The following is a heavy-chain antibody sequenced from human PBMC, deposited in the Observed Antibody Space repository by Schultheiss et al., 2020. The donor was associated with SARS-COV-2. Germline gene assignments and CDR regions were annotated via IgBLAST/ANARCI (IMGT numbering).Heavy chain of an antibody. CDR3: ARVIAAAGTDY. D-gene: IGHD6-13*01. CDR1: EFSFSSFS. Sequence: GGSLRLSCAASEFSFSSFSMSWVRQTPEKGLDWVSGISGSGGSTSYADSVKGRFTISRDNSKSTLFLQMNSLRAEDTAVYYCARVIAAAGTDYWGQGTLVTVSS. V-gene: IGHV3-23*01. CDR2: ISGSGGST. J-gene: IGHJ4*02.